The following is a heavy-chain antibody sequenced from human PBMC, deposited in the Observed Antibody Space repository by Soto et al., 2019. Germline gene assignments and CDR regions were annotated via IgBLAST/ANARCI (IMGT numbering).Heavy chain of an antibody. V-gene: IGHV4-59*08. CDR1: GGSIGSSY. CDR3: ARYYDNYYFDS. CDR2: LYYSGGT. J-gene: IGHJ4*02. Sequence: SETLSLTCTVSGGSIGSSYWSWLRQPPGKGLEWIGCLYYSGGTTYNPSLKSRVTISVDTSKNQFSLKLSSVTAADTAVYYCARYYDNYYFDSWGQGTVVTVS. D-gene: IGHD1-26*01.